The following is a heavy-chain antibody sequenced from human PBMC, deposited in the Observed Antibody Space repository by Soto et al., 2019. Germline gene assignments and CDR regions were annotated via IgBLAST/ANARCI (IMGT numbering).Heavy chain of an antibody. V-gene: IGHV3-7*01. CDR1: GFAFSNYW. CDR2: INQDGNEK. CDR3: ASGPFGVVLVSQWFDP. Sequence: EVQLVESGGGLVQPGGSLRLSCAASGFAFSNYWMSWLRQAPGKGLEWVANINQDGNEKYYVDSMKGRFTVSRDNANKSLCLQMTRLRAEDTAVYYCASGPFGVVLVSQWFDPWGQGTLVTVSS. D-gene: IGHD3-3*01. J-gene: IGHJ5*02.